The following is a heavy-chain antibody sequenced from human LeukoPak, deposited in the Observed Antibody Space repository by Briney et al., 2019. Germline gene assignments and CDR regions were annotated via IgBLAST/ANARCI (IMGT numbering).Heavy chain of an antibody. D-gene: IGHD3-10*02. J-gene: IGHJ4*02. V-gene: IGHV4-38-2*01. Sequence: SETLSLTCAISGHSTTRGYYWAWFRQSPGKGLEWIATFFQSHKSFYNASLESRVTMSLDTSKSQFSLNLTSVTAADTAAYYCARVLPVPYLLDSWGRGTQVTVSS. CDR3: ARVLPVPYLLDS. CDR1: GHSTTRGYY. CDR2: FFQSHKS.